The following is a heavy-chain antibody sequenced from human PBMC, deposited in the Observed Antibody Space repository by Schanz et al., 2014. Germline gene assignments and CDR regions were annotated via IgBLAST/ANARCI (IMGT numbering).Heavy chain of an antibody. J-gene: IGHJ4*02. CDR1: GFTFPTYT. Sequence: VQLVESGGGVVQPGRSLRLSCAASGFTFPTYTLHWIRQAPGKGLEWVANIKQDGIEKYYVDSVKGRFTISRDNAKNSLYLQMNSLTADDTAVYYCARDKGGYYPFDYWGRGTLVTVSS. V-gene: IGHV3-7*01. CDR2: IKQDGIEK. D-gene: IGHD3-3*01. CDR3: ARDKGGYYPFDY.